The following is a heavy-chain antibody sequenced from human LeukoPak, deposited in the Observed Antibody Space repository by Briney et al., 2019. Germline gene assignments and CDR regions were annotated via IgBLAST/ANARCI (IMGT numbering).Heavy chain of an antibody. CDR3: ASIRITMVRGVAGFDP. D-gene: IGHD3-10*01. J-gene: IGHJ5*02. V-gene: IGHV1-2*02. Sequence: GASVKVSCKASGYTFTGYYMHWVRQAPGQGLEWMGWINPNSGGTNYAQKFQGRVTMTRDTSISTAYMELSRLRSDDTAVYYCASIRITMVRGVAGFDPWGQGTLVTVSS. CDR2: INPNSGGT. CDR1: GYTFTGYY.